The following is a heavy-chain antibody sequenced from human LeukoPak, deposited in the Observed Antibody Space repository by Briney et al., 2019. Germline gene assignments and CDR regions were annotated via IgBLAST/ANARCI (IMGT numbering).Heavy chain of an antibody. CDR3: ATGGSSGLGSLDY. CDR1: GFTVSSNY. J-gene: IGHJ4*02. Sequence: GGSLRLSCAASGFTVSSNYMMWVRQAPGKGLEWVSVIYSGGSTYYADSVKGRFTISRHNSKNTVYLQMNSLRAEDTAVYYCATGGSSGLGSLDYWGQGTRVTVSS. CDR2: IYSGGST. V-gene: IGHV3-53*04. D-gene: IGHD6-19*01.